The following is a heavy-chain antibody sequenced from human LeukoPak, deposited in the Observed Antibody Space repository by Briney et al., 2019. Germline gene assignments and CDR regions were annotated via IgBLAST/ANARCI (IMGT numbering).Heavy chain of an antibody. CDR1: GFTFDDYA. V-gene: IGHV3-9*01. CDR2: ISWNSGSI. J-gene: IGHJ4*02. CDR3: AKDRGSSSRPYYFDY. Sequence: GGSLRLSCAASGFTFDDYAMHWVRQAPGKGLEWVSGISWNSGSIGYADSVKGRFTISRDNAKNSLYLQMNSLRAEDTAVYYCAKDRGSSSRPYYFDYWGQGTLVTVTS. D-gene: IGHD6-6*01.